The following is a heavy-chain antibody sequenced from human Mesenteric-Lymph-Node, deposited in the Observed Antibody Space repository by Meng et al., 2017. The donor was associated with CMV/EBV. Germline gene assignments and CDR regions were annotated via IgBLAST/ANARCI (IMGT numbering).Heavy chain of an antibody. D-gene: IGHD6-19*01. J-gene: IGHJ4*02. CDR1: GGTFRSDG. CDR2: INADSGGT. V-gene: IGHV1-2*02. CDR3: ARDSPGLVPLDY. Sequence: ASVKVSCKASGGTFRSDGISWVRQAPGQGLEWMGWINADSGGTKYAQKFLGRVTMTRDTSISTDYMDLHSLRSDDTAVYYCARDSPGLVPLDYWGQGTLVTVSS.